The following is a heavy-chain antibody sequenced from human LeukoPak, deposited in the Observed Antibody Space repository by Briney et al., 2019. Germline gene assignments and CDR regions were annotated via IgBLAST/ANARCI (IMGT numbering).Heavy chain of an antibody. V-gene: IGHV3-23*01. CDR1: GFTFNTYA. Sequence: GGSLRLSCAASGFTFNTYAMTWVRQAPGKGLEWVSSINAYGGNTYYVDSVKGRFTISRDNSKNTLYLQMHSLRVEDTAVYYCSRILSGFGSDDWGQGTLVTGSS. CDR2: INAYGGNT. CDR3: SRILSGFGSDD. D-gene: IGHD2/OR15-2a*01. J-gene: IGHJ4*02.